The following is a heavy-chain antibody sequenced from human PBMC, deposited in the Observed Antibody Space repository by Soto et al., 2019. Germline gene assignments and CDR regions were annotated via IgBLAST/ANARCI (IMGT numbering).Heavy chain of an antibody. D-gene: IGHD6-19*01. CDR3: AKDPADSSGWYRYFQH. Sequence: GGSLRLSCAASGFTFSSYAMSWVRQAPGKGLEWVSAISGSGGSTYYADSVKGRFTISRDNSKNTLYLQMNSLRAEDTAVYYCAKDPADSSGWYRYFQHWGQGTLVTVSS. V-gene: IGHV3-23*01. J-gene: IGHJ1*01. CDR1: GFTFSSYA. CDR2: ISGSGGST.